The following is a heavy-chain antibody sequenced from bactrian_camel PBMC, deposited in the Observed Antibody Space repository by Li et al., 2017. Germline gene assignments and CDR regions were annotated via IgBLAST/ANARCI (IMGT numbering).Heavy chain of an antibody. CDR2: IDPGGGTT. CDR1: GFTCTRCW. V-gene: IGHV3S1*01. CDR3: ATARSGGSWTNDFGY. Sequence: HVQLVESGGSLVEPGGSLRLSCVTSGFTCTRCWFHWVRQAPGKGLEWVSRIDPGGGTTYYADSVKGRFTISRDNAKKTVYLQMNSLKSEDTALYYCATARSGGSWTNDFGYWGQGTQVTVS. D-gene: IGHD6*01. J-gene: IGHJ6*01.